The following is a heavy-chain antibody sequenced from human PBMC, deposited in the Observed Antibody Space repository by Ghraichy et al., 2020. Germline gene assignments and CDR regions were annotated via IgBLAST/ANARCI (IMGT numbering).Heavy chain of an antibody. Sequence: GESLNISCAASGFSFSNYSMTWVRQAPGKGLEWVANIKQDGSEKSYVDSVKGRFTVSRDNAKNSLYLQMNSLRAEDTAVYYCARVRCSSSSCYFSYWGQGTLVTVSS. CDR3: ARVRCSSSSCYFSY. J-gene: IGHJ4*02. CDR1: GFSFSNYS. V-gene: IGHV3-7*03. CDR2: IKQDGSEK. D-gene: IGHD2-2*01.